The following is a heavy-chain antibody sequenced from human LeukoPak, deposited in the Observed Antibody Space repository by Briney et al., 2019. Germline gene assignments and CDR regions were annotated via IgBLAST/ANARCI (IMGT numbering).Heavy chain of an antibody. CDR1: GYTFTGYY. V-gene: IGHV1-18*04. CDR2: ISAYNGNT. Sequence: GASVKVSCKASGYTFTGYYMHWVRQAPGQGLEWMGWISAYNGNTNYAQKLQGRVTMTTDTSTSTAYMELRSLRSDDTAVYYCARERETRGYSYGPFLSRGGWFDPWGQGTLVTVSS. J-gene: IGHJ5*02. CDR3: ARERETRGYSYGPFLSRGGWFDP. D-gene: IGHD5-18*01.